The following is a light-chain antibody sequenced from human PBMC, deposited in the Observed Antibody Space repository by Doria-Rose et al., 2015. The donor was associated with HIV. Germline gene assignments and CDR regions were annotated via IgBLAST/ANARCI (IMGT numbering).Light chain of an antibody. J-gene: IGKJ1*01. Sequence: DIQVTPSPTSLSASIGDRVTITCRASQPVSTYLNRFQQEPGKKPKHLIYSAARLQRGGASRCIGSGGGTEVTPTTISRQPPDYSAYYCQQTCSSPPWTFGQGTKVEIK. CDR3: QQTCSSPPWT. CDR1: QPVSTY. V-gene: IGKV1-39*01. CDR2: SAA.